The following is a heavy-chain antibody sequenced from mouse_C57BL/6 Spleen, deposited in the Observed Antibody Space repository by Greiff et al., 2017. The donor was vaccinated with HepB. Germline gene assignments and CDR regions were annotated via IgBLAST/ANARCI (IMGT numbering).Heavy chain of an antibody. J-gene: IGHJ3*01. CDR1: GFNIKNTY. D-gene: IGHD2-4*01. V-gene: IGHV14-3*01. CDR3: ATPIYYDYDGVAY. Sequence: DVKLQESVAELVRPGASVKLSCTASGFNIKNTYMHWVKQRPEQGLEWIGRIDPANGNTKSAPKFQGKATITADTSSITAYLQRSSLTSEDTAIYYCATPIYYDYDGVAYWGQGTLGTVSA. CDR2: IDPANGNT.